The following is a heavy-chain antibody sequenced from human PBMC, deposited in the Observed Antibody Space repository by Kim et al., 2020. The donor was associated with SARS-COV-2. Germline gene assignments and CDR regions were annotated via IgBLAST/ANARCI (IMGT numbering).Heavy chain of an antibody. Sequence: THYADSVKGRFTIFRDDSRNTLDLQMNSLRGEDTAVYYCATERDGFDMWGLGTMVTVSS. V-gene: IGHV3-30*01. CDR2: T. CDR3: ATERDGFDM. J-gene: IGHJ3*02.